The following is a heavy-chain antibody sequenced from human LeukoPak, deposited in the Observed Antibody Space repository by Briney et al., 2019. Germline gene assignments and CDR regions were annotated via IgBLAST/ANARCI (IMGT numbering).Heavy chain of an antibody. V-gene: IGHV3-23*01. CDR3: ATRGVAGLLFSYYFDY. CDR2: ISGSGGST. J-gene: IGHJ4*02. CDR1: GFTFSSYA. D-gene: IGHD6-19*01. Sequence: GGSLRLSCAASGFTFSSYAMSWVRQAPGKGPEWVSAISGSGGSTYYADSVKGRFTISRDNSKNTLYLRMNSLRAEDTAVYYCATRGVAGLLFSYYFDYWGQGTLVTVSS.